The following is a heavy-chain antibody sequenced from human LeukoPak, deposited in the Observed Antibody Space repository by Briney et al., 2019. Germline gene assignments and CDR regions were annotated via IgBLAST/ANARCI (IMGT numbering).Heavy chain of an antibody. Sequence: GGSLRLSCAASGFTFDDYGMSRVRQAPGKGLEWVSSISSSSSYIYYADSVKGRFTISRDNAKNSLYLQMNSLRPEDTALYYCSTDPRLLIYWGHGTLVTVSS. D-gene: IGHD2-8*01. J-gene: IGHJ4*01. V-gene: IGHV3-21*04. CDR3: STDPRLLIY. CDR2: ISSSSSYI. CDR1: GFTFDDYG.